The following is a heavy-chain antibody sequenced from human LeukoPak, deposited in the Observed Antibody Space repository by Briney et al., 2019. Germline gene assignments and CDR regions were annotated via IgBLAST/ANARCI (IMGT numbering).Heavy chain of an antibody. D-gene: IGHD3-22*01. J-gene: IGHJ3*02. CDR3: ARSDDSSGYYPNPGAFDI. CDR1: GFTFSSYA. CDR2: ISGSGGST. Sequence: GGSLRLSCAASGFTFSSYAMSWVRQAPGKGLERVSAISGSGGSTYYADSVKGRFTISRDNAKNSLYLQMNSLRAEDTVVYYCARSDDSSGYYPNPGAFDIWGQGTMVTVSS. V-gene: IGHV3-23*01.